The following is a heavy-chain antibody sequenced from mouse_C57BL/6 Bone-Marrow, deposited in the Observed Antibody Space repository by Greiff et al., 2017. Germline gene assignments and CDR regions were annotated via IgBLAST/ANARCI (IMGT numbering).Heavy chain of an antibody. D-gene: IGHD2-3*01. CDR3: ARFDGYLFYYYARDY. CDR2: ISSGSSTI. J-gene: IGHJ4*01. CDR1: GFTFSDYG. V-gene: IGHV5-17*01. Sequence: EVKVEEPGGGLVKPGGSLKLSCAASGFTFSDYGMHWVRQAPEKGLEWVAYISSGSSTIYYADTVKGRFTISRDNSNNTPFLQMTSLRSEDAAMYYCARFDGYLFYYYARDYWGQGTSVTVSS.